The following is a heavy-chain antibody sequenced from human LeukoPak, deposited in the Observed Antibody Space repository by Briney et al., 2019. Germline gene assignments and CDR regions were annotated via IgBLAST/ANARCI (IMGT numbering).Heavy chain of an antibody. V-gene: IGHV5-51*01. D-gene: IGHD3-10*01. CDR1: GYSFTNNW. Sequence: GESLKISCKGSGYSFTNNWIGWVRQTPGKGLEWMGIIYPGDSDTRYSPSFQGQVTISADRSISTAYLQWTSLKASDTAMYYCARHHVTVVRRARFYFYDMDVWGQGTTVTVSS. CDR2: IYPGDSDT. CDR3: ARHHVTVVRRARFYFYDMDV. J-gene: IGHJ6*02.